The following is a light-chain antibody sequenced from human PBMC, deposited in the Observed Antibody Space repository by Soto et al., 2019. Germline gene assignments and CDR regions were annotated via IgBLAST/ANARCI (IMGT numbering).Light chain of an antibody. Sequence: AIRMTQSPSSFSASTGDRVTITCRASQDIRSYLAWYQQKPGKAPKLLIYSASTLQSGVPSRFSGSGSGTDFTLTISCLQSEDFATYYCQQYYSYPLTFGGGTKVEIK. V-gene: IGKV1-8*01. J-gene: IGKJ4*01. CDR2: SAS. CDR3: QQYYSYPLT. CDR1: QDIRSY.